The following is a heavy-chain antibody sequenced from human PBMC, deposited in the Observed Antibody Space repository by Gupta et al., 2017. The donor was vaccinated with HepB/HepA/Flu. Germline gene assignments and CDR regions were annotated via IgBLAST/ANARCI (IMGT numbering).Heavy chain of an antibody. V-gene: IGHV3-7*01. D-gene: IGHD6-13*01. Sequence: VQLVESGGGLVQAGGSLRLSCAASGFTFSPYWMTWVRQAPGKGPEWVANIKQDGSEKWYADSVKGRFTISRDNAKNSLYLQMNSLRAEDTAIYYCTRGGYSSSWFWDYWGQGTLVTVSS. J-gene: IGHJ4*02. CDR3: TRGGYSSSWFWDY. CDR1: GFTFSPYW. CDR2: IKQDGSEK.